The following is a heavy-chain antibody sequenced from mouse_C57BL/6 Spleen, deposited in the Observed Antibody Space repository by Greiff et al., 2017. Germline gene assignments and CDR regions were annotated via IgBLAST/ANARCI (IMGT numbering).Heavy chain of an antibody. D-gene: IGHD4-1*01. V-gene: IGHV1-26*01. CDR1: GYTFTDYY. CDR2: INPNNGGT. Sequence: EVQLQQSGPELVKPGASVKISCKASGYTFTDYYMNWVKQSPGKSLEWIGDINPNNGGTSYNQKFKGKATLTVDKSSSTAYMELRSLTSEDSAVYYCAGTGAMDDWGQGTSVTVSS. CDR3: AGTGAMDD. J-gene: IGHJ4*01.